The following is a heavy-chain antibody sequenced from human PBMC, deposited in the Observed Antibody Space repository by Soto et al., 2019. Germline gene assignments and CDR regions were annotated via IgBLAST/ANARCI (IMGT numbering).Heavy chain of an antibody. CDR1: GGTFSSYA. V-gene: IGHV1-69*13. CDR3: ARIYCSGGSCYEVKNYYYGMDV. J-gene: IGHJ6*02. CDR2: IIPIFGTA. Sequence: ASVKVSCKASGGTFSSYAISWVRQAPGQGLEWMGGIIPIFGTANYAQKFQGRVTITADESTSTAYMELSSLRSEDTAVYYCARIYCSGGSCYEVKNYYYGMDVWGQGTTVTVSS. D-gene: IGHD2-15*01.